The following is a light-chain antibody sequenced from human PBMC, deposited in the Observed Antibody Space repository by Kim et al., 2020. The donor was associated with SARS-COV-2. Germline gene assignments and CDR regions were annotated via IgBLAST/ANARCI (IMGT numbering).Light chain of an antibody. CDR3: QQYANWLLT. CDR1: QSVSGN. Sequence: SVPPGERATLSCRASQSVSGNLAWYQQKPGPSPRLLIDGASIRATGIPARFSGSASGTEFTLTITSLQSEDVAVYFCQQYANWLLTFGGGTKLEI. J-gene: IGKJ4*01. V-gene: IGKV3D-15*01. CDR2: GAS.